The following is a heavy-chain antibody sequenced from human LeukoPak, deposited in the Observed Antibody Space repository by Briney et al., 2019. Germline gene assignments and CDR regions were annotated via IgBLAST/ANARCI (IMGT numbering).Heavy chain of an antibody. CDR3: ARAFDY. V-gene: IGHV3-64*01. J-gene: IGHJ4*01. Sequence: KGLEYVSAISSNGGSTYYANSVKGRFTISRDNSKNTLYLQMGSLRAEDMAVYYCARAFDYWGHGTLVTVSS. CDR2: ISSNGGST.